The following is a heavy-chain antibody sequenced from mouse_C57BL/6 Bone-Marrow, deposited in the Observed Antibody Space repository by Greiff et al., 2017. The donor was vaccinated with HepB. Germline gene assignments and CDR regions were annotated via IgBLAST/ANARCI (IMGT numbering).Heavy chain of an antibody. V-gene: IGHV5-17*01. Sequence: EVNLVESGGGLVKPGGSLKLSCAASGFTFSDYGMHWVRQAPEKGLEWVAYISSGSSTIYYADTVKGRFTISRDNAKNTLFLQMTSLRSEDTAMYYCARLTTVVSSYWYFDVWGTGTTVTVSS. CDR1: GFTFSDYG. J-gene: IGHJ1*03. CDR2: ISSGSSTI. CDR3: ARLTTVVSSYWYFDV. D-gene: IGHD1-1*01.